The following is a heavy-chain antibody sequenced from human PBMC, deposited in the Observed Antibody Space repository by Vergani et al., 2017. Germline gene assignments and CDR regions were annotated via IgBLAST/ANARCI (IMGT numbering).Heavy chain of an antibody. J-gene: IGHJ4*02. CDR3: ARGTIFGVVTGPIDY. Sequence: EVQLVETGGGLIQPGGSLRLSFAASGFTVSSNYMSWVRQAPGKGLEWVSVIYSGGSTYYADSVKGRFTIARDNSKNTLYLQMNSLRAEDTAVYYCARGTIFGVVTGPIDYWGQGTLVTVSS. D-gene: IGHD3-3*01. CDR2: IYSGGST. V-gene: IGHV3-53*02. CDR1: GFTVSSNY.